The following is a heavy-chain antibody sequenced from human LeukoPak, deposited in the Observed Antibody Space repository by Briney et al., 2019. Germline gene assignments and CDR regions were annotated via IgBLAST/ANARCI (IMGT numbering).Heavy chain of an antibody. Sequence: PSETPSLTCTVSGGSISSYYWSWIRQPPGKGLEWIGYIYYSGSTNYNPSLKSRVTISVDTSKNQFSLKLSSVTAADTAVYYCAGITANSGSYFGYGMDVWGQGTTVTVSS. CDR3: AGITANSGSYFGYGMDV. J-gene: IGHJ6*02. D-gene: IGHD3-10*01. CDR1: GGSISSYY. V-gene: IGHV4-59*12. CDR2: IYYSGST.